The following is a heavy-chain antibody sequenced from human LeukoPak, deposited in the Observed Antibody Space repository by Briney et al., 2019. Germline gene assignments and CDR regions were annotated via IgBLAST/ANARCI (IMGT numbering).Heavy chain of an antibody. CDR3: ARDGPYCGGDCYFNWFDP. V-gene: IGHV1-18*01. J-gene: IGHJ5*02. CDR2: ISAYNGNT. Sequence: ASVKVSCKASGYMFTTYGITWVRQAPGQGPEWMGWISAYNGNTNYAQKLQGRVTMTTDTSTSTAYMELRSLRSDDTAVYYCARDGPYCGGDCYFNWFDPWGQGTLVTVSS. D-gene: IGHD2-21*02. CDR1: GYMFTTYG.